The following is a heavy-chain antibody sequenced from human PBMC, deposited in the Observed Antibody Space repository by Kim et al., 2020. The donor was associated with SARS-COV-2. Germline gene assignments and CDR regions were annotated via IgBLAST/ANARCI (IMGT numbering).Heavy chain of an antibody. D-gene: IGHD2-2*01. V-gene: IGHV6-1*01. CDR1: GDSVSSNSAA. CDR2: TYYRSKWYN. J-gene: IGHJ6*02. Sequence: SQTLSLTCAISGDSVSSNSAAWNWIRQSPSRGLEWLGRTYYRSKWYNDYAVSVKSRITINPDTSKNQFSLQLNSVTPEDTAVYYCARAELSSLSLYCSSTSCYPLYYYYGMDVWGQGTTVTVSS. CDR3: ARAELSSLSLYCSSTSCYPLYYYYGMDV.